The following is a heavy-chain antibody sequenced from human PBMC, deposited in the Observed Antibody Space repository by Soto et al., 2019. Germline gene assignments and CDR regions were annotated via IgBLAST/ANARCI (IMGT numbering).Heavy chain of an antibody. Sequence: QEELVESGGGVVHPGRSLRLSCAASGFPFSSYGMHWVRQAPGKGLEWVTFIRYDGSKEYYADSVKGRFTISRDKSKNTLYLQMNNLRAEDTAVYYCARDKVAFATDVWGQGTTVIVSS. D-gene: IGHD5-12*01. CDR2: IRYDGSKE. CDR3: ARDKVAFATDV. CDR1: GFPFSSYG. V-gene: IGHV3-33*01. J-gene: IGHJ6*02.